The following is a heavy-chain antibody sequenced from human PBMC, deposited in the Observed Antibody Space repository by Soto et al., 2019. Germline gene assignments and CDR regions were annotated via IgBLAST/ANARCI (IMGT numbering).Heavy chain of an antibody. CDR2: ISSSSSYI. CDR1: GFTFSSYS. D-gene: IGHD2-2*01. Sequence: PGGSLRLSCAASGFTFSSYSMNWVRQAPGKGLEWVSSISSSSSYIYYADSVKGRFTISRDNAKNSLYLQMNSLRAEDTAVYYCARGGYCSSTSCYSHWFDPWGQGTPVT. V-gene: IGHV3-21*01. J-gene: IGHJ5*02. CDR3: ARGGYCSSTSCYSHWFDP.